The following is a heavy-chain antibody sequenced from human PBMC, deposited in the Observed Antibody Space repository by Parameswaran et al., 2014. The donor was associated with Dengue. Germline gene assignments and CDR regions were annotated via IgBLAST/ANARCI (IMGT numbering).Heavy chain of an antibody. CDR2: IIPIFGTA. V-gene: IGHV1-69*01. CDR3: ARVSRIGSGGSYGSGSYLDY. D-gene: IGHD3-10*01. Sequence: SWVRQAPGQGLEWMGGIIPIFGTANYAQKFQGRVTITADESTSTAYMELSSLRSEDTAVYYCARVSRIGSGGSYGSGSYLDYWGQGTLVTVSS. J-gene: IGHJ4*02.